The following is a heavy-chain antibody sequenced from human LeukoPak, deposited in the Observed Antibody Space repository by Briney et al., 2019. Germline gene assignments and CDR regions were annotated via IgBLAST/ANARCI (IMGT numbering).Heavy chain of an antibody. CDR2: IKQDGSEK. V-gene: IGHV3-7*01. CDR1: GFTFSSYW. J-gene: IGHJ4*02. Sequence: PGGSLRLSCAASGFTFSSYWMSWVRQAPGKGLEWVANIKQDGSEKYYVDSVKGRFTISRDNAKNSLYLQMNSLRAEDTAVYYCVCEMTTVTTFDYWGQGTLVTVSS. D-gene: IGHD4-17*01. CDR3: VCEMTTVTTFDY.